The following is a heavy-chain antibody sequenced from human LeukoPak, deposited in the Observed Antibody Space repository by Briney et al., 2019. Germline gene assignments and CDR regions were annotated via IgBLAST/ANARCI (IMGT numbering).Heavy chain of an antibody. J-gene: IGHJ4*02. CDR3: ARDSLYTSGRHYLDY. D-gene: IGHD6-19*01. Sequence: GGSLRLSCVGSGFTFSSYWMSWVRQAPGKGLEWVANINQDGSEKYDVDSAKGRFTISRDNAKNSLYLQMNSLRAEDTAVYYCARDSLYTSGRHYLDYWGQGTLVTVSS. CDR1: GFTFSSYW. V-gene: IGHV3-7*01. CDR2: INQDGSEK.